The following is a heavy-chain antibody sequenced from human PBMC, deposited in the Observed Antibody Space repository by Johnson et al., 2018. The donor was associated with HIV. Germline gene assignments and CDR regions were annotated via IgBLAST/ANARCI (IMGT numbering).Heavy chain of an antibody. CDR1: GFTFDDYG. D-gene: IGHD3-22*01. CDR3: SRVTYYYDSSGLQTPLHAFDI. J-gene: IGHJ3*02. CDR2: IDWNGGNS. Sequence: VQLVESGGGVVQPGRSLRLSCAASGFTFDDYGMSWVRQAPGKGLEWVSGIDWNGGNSGYADSVKGRFTISRDNAKNSLYLQMNSLRAEDTALYYCSRVTYYYDSSGLQTPLHAFDIWGQGTMVTVSS. V-gene: IGHV3-20*04.